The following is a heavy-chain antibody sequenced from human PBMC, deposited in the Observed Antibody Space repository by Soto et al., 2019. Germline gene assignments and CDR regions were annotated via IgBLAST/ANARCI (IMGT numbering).Heavy chain of an antibody. V-gene: IGHV3-33*01. J-gene: IGHJ4*02. CDR1: GFTFSSYG. CDR3: ARDAGPEVLGY. CDR2: IWYDGTNK. D-gene: IGHD6-13*01. Sequence: QVQLVESGGGVVQPGRSLRLSCAASGFTFSSYGMHWVRQAPGKGLEWVAVIWYDGTNKYYADSVKGRFTISRDTSKNTLYLQMNSLRAEDTAVYYCARDAGPEVLGYWGQGTLVTVSS.